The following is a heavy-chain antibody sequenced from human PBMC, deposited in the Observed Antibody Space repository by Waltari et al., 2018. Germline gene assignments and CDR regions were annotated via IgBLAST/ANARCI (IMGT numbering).Heavy chain of an antibody. CDR3: ATAGDGSGSYFLDY. Sequence: VQLVQSGAEVKKPGASVKVSCTVSGYTLHNLSMHCVRQAPGKGLEWMGGFDPEDGETIYAQKFQGRVTMTEDTSTDTADMELSSLRSEDTAVYYCATAGDGSGSYFLDYWGQGTLVTVSS. CDR2: FDPEDGET. V-gene: IGHV1-24*01. CDR1: GYTLHNLS. J-gene: IGHJ4*02. D-gene: IGHD1-26*01.